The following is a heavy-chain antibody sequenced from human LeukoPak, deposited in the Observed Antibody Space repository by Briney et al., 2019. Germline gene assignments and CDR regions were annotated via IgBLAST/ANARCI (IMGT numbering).Heavy chain of an antibody. CDR2: IRTSTGSP. CDR1: GNTFTSYA. Sequence: ASVKVSCKASGNTFTSYAMNWVRQAPGQGLEYMGWIRTSTGSPTYAQGFTGRFVFSLDTSVNTAYLQISSLKAEDTAVYYCARDLDSAAFDIWGQGTMVTVSS. V-gene: IGHV7-4-1*02. D-gene: IGHD2-15*01. CDR3: ARDLDSAAFDI. J-gene: IGHJ3*02.